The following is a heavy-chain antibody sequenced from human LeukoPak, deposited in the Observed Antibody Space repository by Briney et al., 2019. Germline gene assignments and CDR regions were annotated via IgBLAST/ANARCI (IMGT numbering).Heavy chain of an antibody. Sequence: GSLRLSCAASGFTFSNAWMNWVRQAPGKGLEWVGRIKSKTDGGTTDYAAPVKGRFTISRDDSKNTLYLQMNSLKTEDTAVYYCTTSGEYDFWSGYYYYYFDYWGQGTLVTVSS. CDR1: GFTFSNAW. V-gene: IGHV3-15*07. CDR2: IKSKTDGGTT. CDR3: TTSGEYDFWSGYYYYYFDY. J-gene: IGHJ4*02. D-gene: IGHD3-3*01.